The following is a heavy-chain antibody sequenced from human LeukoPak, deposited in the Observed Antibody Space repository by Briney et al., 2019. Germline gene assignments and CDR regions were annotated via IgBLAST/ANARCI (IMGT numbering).Heavy chain of an antibody. CDR2: VYHTGNA. V-gene: IGHV4-38-2*01. CDR3: ARWVSSNRNWFDP. Sequence: SETLSLTRAVSGYSISHGYYWGWVRQPPGKGLEWIGVVYHTGNAYYNPSLKSRVTTSVDTSNNQLSLRVTSMTAADTAVYYCARWVSSNRNWFDPWGQGTLVIVSS. D-gene: IGHD6-13*01. CDR1: GYSISHGYY. J-gene: IGHJ5*02.